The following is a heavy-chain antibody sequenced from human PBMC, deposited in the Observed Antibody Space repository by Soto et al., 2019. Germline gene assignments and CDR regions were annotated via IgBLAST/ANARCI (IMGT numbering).Heavy chain of an antibody. CDR1: GYTFTSYY. D-gene: IGHD3-10*01. CDR2: INPSGGST. J-gene: IGHJ4*02. CDR3: AREYTMVRGVPLYYFDY. Sequence: ASVKVSCKASGYTFTSYYMHWVRQAPGQGLEWMGIINPSGGSTSYAQKFQGRVTMTRDTSTSTVYMELSSLRSEDTAVYYCAREYTMVRGVPLYYFDYWGQGTLVTVSS. V-gene: IGHV1-46*01.